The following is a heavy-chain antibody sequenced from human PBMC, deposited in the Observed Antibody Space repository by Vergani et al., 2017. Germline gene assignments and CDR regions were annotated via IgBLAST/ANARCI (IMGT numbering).Heavy chain of an antibody. Sequence: QVQLVESGGGVVQRGGSLRLSCATSGFTLSNYDMQWIRQGPGKGLEFVAFIQFDGSNQYYADSVKGRFTLSRDFSKNTLYLQMNSLRTDNTATYYCAKHLGAWGFDSGGQGTRV. CDR3: AKHLGAWGFDS. V-gene: IGHV3-30*02. CDR2: IQFDGSNQ. D-gene: IGHD3-10*01. CDR1: GFTLSNYD. J-gene: IGHJ4*02.